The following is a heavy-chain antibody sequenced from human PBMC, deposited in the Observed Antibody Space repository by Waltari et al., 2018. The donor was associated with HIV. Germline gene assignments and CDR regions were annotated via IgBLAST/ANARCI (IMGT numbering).Heavy chain of an antibody. CDR1: GGSISSYY. CDR2: IYYSGST. V-gene: IGHV4-59*01. D-gene: IGHD2-15*01. CDR3: AREKGVYCSGGSCQGWFDP. J-gene: IGHJ5*02. Sequence: QVQLQESGPGLVKPSETLSLTCTVSGGSISSYYWSWNRQPPGKGLGWIGYIYYSGSTNYNPSIKSRVTISVDTSKNQFSLKLSSVTAADTAVYYCAREKGVYCSGGSCQGWFDPWGQGTLVTVSS.